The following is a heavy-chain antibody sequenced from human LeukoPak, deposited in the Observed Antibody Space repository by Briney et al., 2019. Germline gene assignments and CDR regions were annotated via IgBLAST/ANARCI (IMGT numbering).Heavy chain of an antibody. CDR2: IYTSGST. V-gene: IGHV4-61*02. D-gene: IGHD3-10*01. CDR1: GGSISSGSYY. CDR3: ARIWLGKINYYMDV. Sequence: PSETLSLTCTVSGGSISSGSYYWSWIRQPAGKGLEWIGRIYTSGSTNYNPSLKSRVTISVDTSKNQFSLKLSSVTAADTAVYYCARIWLGKINYYMDVWGKGTTVTVSS. J-gene: IGHJ6*03.